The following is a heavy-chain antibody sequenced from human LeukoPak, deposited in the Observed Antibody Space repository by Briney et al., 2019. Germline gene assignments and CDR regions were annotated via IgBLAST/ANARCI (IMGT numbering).Heavy chain of an antibody. V-gene: IGHV1-18*01. CDR1: TFTXXX. CDR2: ISAYNWKT. CDR3: ARGSYGDYDWFDP. J-gene: IGHJ5*02. Sequence: TFTXXXXXXXRQAPXXGLXXXXWISAYNWKTNYAQKRQGRVTMNTDTSTSTDYMELRRLRDGDTAVYYCARGSYGDYDWFDPWGQGTLVTVSS. D-gene: IGHD4-17*01.